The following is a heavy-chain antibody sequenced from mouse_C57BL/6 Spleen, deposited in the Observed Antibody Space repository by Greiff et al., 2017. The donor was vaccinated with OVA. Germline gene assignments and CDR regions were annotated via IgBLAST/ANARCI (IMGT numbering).Heavy chain of an antibody. Sequence: EVKLQESGPELVKPGASVKIPCKASGYTFTDYNMDWVKQSHGKSLEWIGDISPNNGGTIYNQKFKGKATLTVDKSSSTAYMELRSLTSEDTAVYYCARGDSSRRFAYWGQGTLVTVSA. V-gene: IGHV1-18*01. CDR3: ARGDSSRRFAY. J-gene: IGHJ3*01. CDR2: ISPNNGGT. CDR1: GYTFTDYN. D-gene: IGHD3-2*02.